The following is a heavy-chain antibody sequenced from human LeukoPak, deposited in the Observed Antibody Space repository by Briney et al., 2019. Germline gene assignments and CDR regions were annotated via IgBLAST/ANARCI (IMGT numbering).Heavy chain of an antibody. J-gene: IGHJ4*02. CDR3: AKGIVGATRKINFFDY. CDR1: GFTFSSYA. Sequence: GGSLRLSCAAYGFTFSSYAMNWVRQAPGKGLERVSASSGSGGSTYYAASVKGRFTISRDNSKNTLYLQMNSLRAEDTAVYYCAKGIVGATRKINFFDYWGQGTLVTVSS. D-gene: IGHD1-26*01. CDR2: SSGSGGST. V-gene: IGHV3-23*01.